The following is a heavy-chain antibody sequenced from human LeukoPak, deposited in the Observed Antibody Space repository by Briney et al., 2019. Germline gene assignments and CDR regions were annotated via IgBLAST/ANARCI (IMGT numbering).Heavy chain of an antibody. V-gene: IGHV3-20*01. CDR2: INWNGGST. CDR3: ARENCSGGSCNFDY. CDR1: GFTFDDYG. D-gene: IGHD2-15*01. Sequence: GGSLRLSCAASGFTFDDYGMSWVRQAPGKGLEWVSGINWNGGSTGYADSVKGRFTITRDNAKNSLYLQMNSLRAEDTALYHCARENCSGGSCNFDYWGQGTLVTVSS. J-gene: IGHJ4*02.